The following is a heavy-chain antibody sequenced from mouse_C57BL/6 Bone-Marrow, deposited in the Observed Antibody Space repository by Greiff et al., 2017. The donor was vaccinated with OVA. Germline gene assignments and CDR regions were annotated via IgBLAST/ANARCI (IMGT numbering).Heavy chain of an antibody. CDR3: ARSLYYSTFFDY. CDR1: GFTFTDYY. J-gene: IGHJ2*01. D-gene: IGHD2-5*01. Sequence: EVHLVESGGGLVQPGGSLSLSCAASGFTFTDYYMSWVRQPPGKALEWLGFIRNKANGYTTEYSASVKGRFTISRDNSQSILYLQMNALRAEDSATYYCARSLYYSTFFDYWGQGTTLTVSS. CDR2: IRNKANGYTT. V-gene: IGHV7-3*01.